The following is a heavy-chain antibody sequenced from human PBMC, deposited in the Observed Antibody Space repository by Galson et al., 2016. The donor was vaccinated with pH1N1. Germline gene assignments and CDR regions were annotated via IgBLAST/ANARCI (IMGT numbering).Heavy chain of an antibody. CDR3: ARAIGSSTAC. J-gene: IGHJ4*02. V-gene: IGHV3-7*01. Sequence: SLRLSCAASGFTFSNYWMHWVRQVPGKGLEWVANIKEDGSKKYYVDSVRGRFTISRDNAKNSLYLQMNSLRDEDTALYYCARAIGSSTACWGQGTLVIVSS. CDR2: IKEDGSKK. CDR1: GFTFSNYW. D-gene: IGHD2-2*01.